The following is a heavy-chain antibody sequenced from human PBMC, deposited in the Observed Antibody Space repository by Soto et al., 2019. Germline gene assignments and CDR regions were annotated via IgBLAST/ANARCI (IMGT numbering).Heavy chain of an antibody. CDR1: GFTFTSSA. J-gene: IGHJ6*02. Sequence: QMQLVQSGPEVKKPGTSVKVSCKASGFTFTSSAMQWVRQARGQRLEWIGWIVVGSGNASYAQKFQERVTFTRDMSTSTAYMELSSLRSEDTAVYYCAAARYCTGAGCLFMDVWGQGTTVTVSS. CDR3: AAARYCTGAGCLFMDV. D-gene: IGHD2-8*02. CDR2: IVVGSGNA. V-gene: IGHV1-58*02.